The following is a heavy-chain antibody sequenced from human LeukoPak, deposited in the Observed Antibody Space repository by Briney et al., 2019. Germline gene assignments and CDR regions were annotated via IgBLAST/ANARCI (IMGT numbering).Heavy chain of an antibody. V-gene: IGHV4-34*01. CDR1: GFTVSSNY. CDR3: ARVSTMVRGVPLDY. J-gene: IGHJ4*02. CDR2: INHSGST. D-gene: IGHD3-10*01. Sequence: GSLRLSCAASGFTVSSNYMSWIRQPPGKGLEWIGEINHSGSTNYNPSLKSRVTISVDTSKNQFSLKLSSVTAADTAVYYCARVSTMVRGVPLDYWGQGTLVTVSS.